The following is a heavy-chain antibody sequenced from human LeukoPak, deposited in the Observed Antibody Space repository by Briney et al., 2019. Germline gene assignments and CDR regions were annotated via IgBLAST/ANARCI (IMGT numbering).Heavy chain of an antibody. CDR2: IYYSGST. CDR1: GGSISSSSYY. Sequence: PSETLSLTCTVSGGSISSSSYYWGWIRQPPGKGLEWIGSIYYSGSTYYNPSLKSRVTISVDTSKNQFSLKLSSVTAADTAVYYCTGATAYYYYGMDVWGQGTTVTVSS. V-gene: IGHV4-39*07. J-gene: IGHJ6*02. CDR3: TGATAYYYYGMDV.